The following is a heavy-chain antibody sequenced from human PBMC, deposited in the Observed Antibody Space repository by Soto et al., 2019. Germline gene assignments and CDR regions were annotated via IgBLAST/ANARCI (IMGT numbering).Heavy chain of an antibody. CDR3: ARGSSSWTRTGGPNAFDI. Sequence: ASVKVSCKASGYTFTGYYMHWVRQAPGQGLEWMGWINPNSGGTNYAQKFQGWVTMTRDTSISTAYMELSRLRSDDTAVYYCARGSSSWTRTGGPNAFDIWGQGTMVTVSS. J-gene: IGHJ3*02. CDR1: GYTFTGYY. CDR2: INPNSGGT. V-gene: IGHV1-2*04. D-gene: IGHD6-13*01.